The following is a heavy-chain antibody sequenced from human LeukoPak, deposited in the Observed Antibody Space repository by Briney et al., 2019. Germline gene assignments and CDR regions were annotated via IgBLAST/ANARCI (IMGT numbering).Heavy chain of an antibody. D-gene: IGHD6-13*01. CDR3: ARHDIAADY. V-gene: IGHV5-51*01. Sequence: GESLKISCKGSGYSFTSYWIGWVRQMPGKGLEWMGIIYPGDSDTRYSPSFQGQVTIPADKSISTAYLQWSSLKASDTAMYCARHDIAADYWGQGTLVTVSS. J-gene: IGHJ4*02. CDR2: IYPGDSDT. CDR1: GYSFTSYW.